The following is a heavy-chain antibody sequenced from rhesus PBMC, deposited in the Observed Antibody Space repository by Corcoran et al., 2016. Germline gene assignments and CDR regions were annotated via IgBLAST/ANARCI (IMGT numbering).Heavy chain of an antibody. J-gene: IGHJ4*01. D-gene: IGHD1-32*01. Sequence: QVQLQESGPGLVKPSETLSLTCAFYGGSIGVYSWSWILQAPGKGLEWSVNIDVNISGTNYNPSRKSRVTIAKDASKKQVSLKRSSVTYADTGVYYCARREWGFLDYWGQGVLVTVSS. CDR1: GGSIGVYS. CDR3: ARREWGFLDY. V-gene: IGHV4-81*01. CDR2: IDVNISGT.